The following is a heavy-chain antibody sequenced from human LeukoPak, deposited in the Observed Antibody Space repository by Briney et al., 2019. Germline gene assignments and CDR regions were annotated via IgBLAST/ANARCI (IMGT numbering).Heavy chain of an antibody. CDR2: ISSSGSST. J-gene: IGHJ4*02. V-gene: IGHV3-23*01. Sequence: GGSLRLSCAASGFTFTSYAMSWVRQAPGKGLEWVSAISSSGSSTHYADSVKGRFTISRDNSKNTLYLQMNSLRAEDTAVYYCVKDLRDTSRLGGFDYWGQGTLVTVSS. CDR3: VKDLRDTSRLGGFDY. D-gene: IGHD5/OR15-5a*01. CDR1: GFTFTSYA.